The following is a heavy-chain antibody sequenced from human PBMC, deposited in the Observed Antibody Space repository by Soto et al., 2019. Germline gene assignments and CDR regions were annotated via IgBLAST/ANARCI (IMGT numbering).Heavy chain of an antibody. CDR2: VFHTGET. CDR3: ARGGGSFDY. V-gene: IGHV4-59*11. CDR1: GVSIRGHF. J-gene: IGHJ4*02. D-gene: IGHD1-26*01. Sequence: PSETLSLTCTVSGVSIRGHFWSWIRQPPGKGLEWIGYVFHTGETTYSPSLKSRVTISVDTSNNQFSLKVRSVTAADTAVYFCARGGGSFDYWGQGXLVTVYS.